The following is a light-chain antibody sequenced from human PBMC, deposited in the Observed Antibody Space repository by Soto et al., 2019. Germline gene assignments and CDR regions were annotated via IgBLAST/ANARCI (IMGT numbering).Light chain of an antibody. Sequence: QSVLTQPASVSGSPGQSITISCTGTSSDVGGYNYVSWYQQHPGKAPKLMIYEVSNRPSGVSNRFSGSKSGNTASLTISGLQAEDDADYYCSSYTSSSTLGGYVFGTGTKLTVL. J-gene: IGLJ1*01. V-gene: IGLV2-14*01. CDR3: SSYTSSSTLGGYV. CDR1: SSDVGGYNY. CDR2: EVS.